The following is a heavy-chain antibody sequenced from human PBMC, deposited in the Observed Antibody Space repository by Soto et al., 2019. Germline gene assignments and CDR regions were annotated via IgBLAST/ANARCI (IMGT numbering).Heavy chain of an antibody. Sequence: QVQLVQSGAAVKKPGSSVKVSCKASGGTFSSYAISWVRQAPGQGLEWMGGIIPIFGTANYAQKFQGRVTITADESTSTAYMELSSLRSEDTAVYYCASDGGSTTPYYYGMDVWGQGTTVTVSS. CDR3: ASDGGSTTPYYYGMDV. D-gene: IGHD2-2*01. J-gene: IGHJ6*02. CDR2: IIPIFGTA. CDR1: GGTFSSYA. V-gene: IGHV1-69*12.